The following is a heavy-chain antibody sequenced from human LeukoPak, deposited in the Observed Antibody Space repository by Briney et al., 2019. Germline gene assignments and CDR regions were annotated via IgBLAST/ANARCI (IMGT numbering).Heavy chain of an antibody. CDR3: ARLKKERFGELFSRLTSTPRYYFDY. V-gene: IGHV4-4*02. CDR1: GDSGSRSDW. D-gene: IGHD3-10*01. CDR2: IHQFGSP. J-gene: IGHJ4*02. Sequence: SGTLSLTCTVSGDSGSRSDWWSWVRQPPGQGLEWIGEIHQFGSPNYNPSLKSRVTISVDTSKNQFSLKLSSLTAADTAVYYCARLKKERFGELFSRLTSTPRYYFDYWGQGTQVTVSS.